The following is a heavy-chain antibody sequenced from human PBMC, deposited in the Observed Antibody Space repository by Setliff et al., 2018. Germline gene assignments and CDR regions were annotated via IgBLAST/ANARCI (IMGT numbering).Heavy chain of an antibody. J-gene: IGHJ4*02. V-gene: IGHV3-7*01. CDR1: GFAISSCW. D-gene: IGHD3-3*02. Sequence: GGSLRLSCVASGFAISSCWMSWVRQAPGKGLEWVANVNPDGSGKYYADSVKGRFTISRDNSKNTLYLQMNSLRAEDTAVYYCAKDQAFLEWLFDYWGQGTLVTVSS. CDR3: AKDQAFLEWLFDY. CDR2: VNPDGSGK.